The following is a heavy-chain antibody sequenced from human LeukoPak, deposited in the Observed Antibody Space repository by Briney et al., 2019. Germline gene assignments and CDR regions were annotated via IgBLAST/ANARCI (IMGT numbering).Heavy chain of an antibody. D-gene: IGHD5-12*01. V-gene: IGHV3-21*01. J-gene: IGHJ4*02. CDR3: AKSRSGYYEDY. Sequence: TGGSLRLSCVASGFTFSWYSMHWVRQAPGKGLEWVSSVTSSSTYVYYGDSVKGRFTISRDNAKNSLSLQLNSLSAEDTALYYCAKSRSGYYEDYWGQGTLVTVSS. CDR1: GFTFSWYS. CDR2: VTSSSTYV.